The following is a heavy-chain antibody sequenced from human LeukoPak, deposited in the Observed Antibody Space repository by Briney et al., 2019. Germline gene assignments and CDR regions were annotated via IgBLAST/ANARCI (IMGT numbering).Heavy chain of an antibody. CDR2: IRSKANSYAT. Sequence: GGSLRLSCAASGFTFSGSAMHWVRQASGKGLEWVGRIRSKANSYATAYAASVKGRFTISRDDSKNTAYLQMNSLKTEDTAVYYCTRHDISRWFGEFHYYYGMDVWAKGPRSPSP. V-gene: IGHV3-73*01. J-gene: IGHJ6*02. D-gene: IGHD3-10*01. CDR3: TRHDISRWFGEFHYYYGMDV. CDR1: GFTFSGSA.